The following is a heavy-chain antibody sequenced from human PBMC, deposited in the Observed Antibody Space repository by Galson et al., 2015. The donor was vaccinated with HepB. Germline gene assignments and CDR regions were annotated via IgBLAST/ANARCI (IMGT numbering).Heavy chain of an antibody. D-gene: IGHD4-11*01. J-gene: IGHJ4*02. CDR2: INPNSGDT. Sequence: SVTVSCKASGSPFTGYYMHWVRQAPGQGLEWMGWINPNSGDTDYAQKFQCRVTMTRDTSISTAYMELSRLTSDDTAMFYCARGSYRAPLDYWGQGSLVTVSS. V-gene: IGHV1-2*02. CDR1: GSPFTGYY. CDR3: ARGSYRAPLDY.